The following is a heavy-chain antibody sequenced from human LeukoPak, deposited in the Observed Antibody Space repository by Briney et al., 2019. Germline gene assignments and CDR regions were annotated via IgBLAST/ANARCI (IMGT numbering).Heavy chain of an antibody. D-gene: IGHD3-9*01. V-gene: IGHV3-23*01. CDR1: GFTFSSYG. J-gene: IGHJ4*02. Sequence: GGSLRLSCAASGFTFSSYGMTWVRQAPGKGLEWVSGISGSGGSTYYADSVKGRFTISRDNSKNTLYLQMNSLRAEDTAVYYCAKKNPRLVADYWGQGTLVTVSS. CDR2: ISGSGGST. CDR3: AKKNPRLVADY.